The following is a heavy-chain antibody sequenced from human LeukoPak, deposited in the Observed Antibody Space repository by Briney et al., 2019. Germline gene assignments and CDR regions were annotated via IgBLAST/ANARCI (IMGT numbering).Heavy chain of an antibody. D-gene: IGHD6-13*01. V-gene: IGHV3-74*01. CDR2: INSDGSGT. J-gene: IGHJ4*02. CDR1: GFTFSRYY. CDR3: TRVFAGDEYSSSGY. Sequence: GGSLRLSCAASGFTFSRYYMHWVGQAPGKGLVWVSRINSDGSGTTYADSVKGRFTVSRDNAKNTLYLQMNSLRVEDTAMYYCTRVFAGDEYSSSGYWGQGTLVTVSS.